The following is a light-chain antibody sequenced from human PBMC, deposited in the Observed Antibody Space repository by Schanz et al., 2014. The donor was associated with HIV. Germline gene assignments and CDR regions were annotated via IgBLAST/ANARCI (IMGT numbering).Light chain of an antibody. Sequence: QSVLTQPPSVSAAPGQKVTISCSGSSSNIGNNYVSWYQQLPGTAPTLLIYDNNKRPSGIPDRFSGSKSGTSATLAISGLQSADEADYYCAAWGDSLEGWVFGGGTKLTVL. J-gene: IGLJ3*02. CDR3: AAWGDSLEGWV. V-gene: IGLV1-51*01. CDR2: DNN. CDR1: SSNIGNNY.